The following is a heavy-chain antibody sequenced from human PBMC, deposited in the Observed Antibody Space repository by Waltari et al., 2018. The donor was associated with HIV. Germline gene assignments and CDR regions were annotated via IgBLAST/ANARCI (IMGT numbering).Heavy chain of an antibody. CDR1: GGSISSYY. CDR2: IYYMEST. Sequence: QVQLQESGPGLVKPSETLSLTCTVSGGSISSYYWSWIRQPPGKGLEWIGYIYYMESTNNNPSLRSRATISVDTSKNQFSLKLSSVTAADTAVYYCARLKTHPSGAFDIWGQGTMVTVSS. CDR3: ARLKTHPSGAFDI. J-gene: IGHJ3*02. V-gene: IGHV4-59*08.